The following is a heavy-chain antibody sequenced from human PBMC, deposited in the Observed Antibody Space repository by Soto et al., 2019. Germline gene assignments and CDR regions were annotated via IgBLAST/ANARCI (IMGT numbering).Heavy chain of an antibody. V-gene: IGHV3-21*01. CDR1: GFTFSSYS. J-gene: IGHJ3*01. CDR2: ISSGSDYI. CDR3: ARYPVGDAFNV. Sequence: EVQLVESGGGLVKPGGSLRLSCAASGFTFSSYSMNWVRQAPGKGLAWVSSISSGSDYIFYADSVKGRFTISRDNAKNSLFLQMTSLTAGDTAVYYCARYPVGDAFNVWGQGTVVTVSS.